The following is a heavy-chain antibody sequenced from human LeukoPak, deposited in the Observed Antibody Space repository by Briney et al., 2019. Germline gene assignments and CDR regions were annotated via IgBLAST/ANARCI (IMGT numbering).Heavy chain of an antibody. D-gene: IGHD6-19*01. J-gene: IGHJ4*02. V-gene: IGHV4-59*08. CDR3: ARQWLVSPLFDY. CDR2: IYYSGTT. CDR1: GGSISSDY. Sequence: SETLSLTCTVSGGSISSDYWSWIRQSPGKGLEWIGYIYYSGTTSYNPSLKSRVTISVDTSKNQLSLKLSSMTAADTAVYYCARQWLVSPLFDYWGQGTLVTVSS.